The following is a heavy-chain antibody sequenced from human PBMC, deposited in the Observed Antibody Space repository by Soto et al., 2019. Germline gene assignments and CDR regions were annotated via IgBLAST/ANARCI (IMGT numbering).Heavy chain of an antibody. Sequence: ASVKVSCKVSGYTLTEFYIHWVREAPGIGHGWMGSFDTYDGETLYAQTLQVRVTMTEDTSTDTVYMERSSLRTEDTVVYYCATRQWEPASDYWGQGTLVTVPQVSVSGLSEGLLQGIWIHLHQLLYTLGARVVVVIPPGYYYAMDVWGQGTTVTVSS. CDR1: GYTLTEFY. CDR2: FDTYDGET. D-gene: IGHD2-2*02. CDR3: ATRQWEPASDYWGQGTLVTVPQVSVSGLSEGLLQGIWIHLHQLLYTLGARVVVVIPPGYYYAMDV. J-gene: IGHJ6*02. V-gene: IGHV1-24*01.